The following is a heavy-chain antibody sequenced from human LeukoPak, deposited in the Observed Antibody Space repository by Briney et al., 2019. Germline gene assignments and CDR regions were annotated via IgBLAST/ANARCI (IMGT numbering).Heavy chain of an antibody. V-gene: IGHV1-2*02. Sequence: ASVTVSCKASGYTFTGYYMHWVRQAPGQGLEWMGWINPNSGGTNYAQKFQGRVTMTRDTSISTAYMELSRLRSDDTAVYYCAITPLYCSGGSCYPYYFDYWGQGTLVTVSS. CDR2: INPNSGGT. J-gene: IGHJ4*02. CDR1: GYTFTGYY. D-gene: IGHD2-15*01. CDR3: AITPLYCSGGSCYPYYFDY.